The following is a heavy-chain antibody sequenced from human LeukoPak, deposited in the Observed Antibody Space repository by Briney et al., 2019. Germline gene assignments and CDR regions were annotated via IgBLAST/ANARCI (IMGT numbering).Heavy chain of an antibody. CDR3: TREEGGTTVDY. CDR2: IFHSGTT. D-gene: IGHD1-1*01. CDR1: GVSFSSDIW. V-gene: IGHV4-4*02. Sequence: PSETLSLTCAVSGVSFSSDIWWSWVRQSPGKGLEWIGEIFHSGTTYYNPSLKSRITISQDTSKNQFSLKVNSVTAADTAAYYCTREEGGTTVDYWGQGTLVTVSS. J-gene: IGHJ4*02.